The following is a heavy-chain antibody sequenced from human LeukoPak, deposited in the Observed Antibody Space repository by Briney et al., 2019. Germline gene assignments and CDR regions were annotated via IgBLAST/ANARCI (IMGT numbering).Heavy chain of an antibody. CDR1: GGSFSGYY. D-gene: IGHD6-19*01. J-gene: IGHJ4*02. V-gene: IGHV4-34*01. Sequence: PSQTLSLTCAVYGGSFSGYYWSWIRQPPGKGLEWIGEINHSGSTNYNPSLKSRVTISVDTSKNQFSLKLSSVTAADTAVYYCARWGSGWYYFDYWGQGTLVTFAS. CDR3: ARWGSGWYYFDY. CDR2: INHSGST.